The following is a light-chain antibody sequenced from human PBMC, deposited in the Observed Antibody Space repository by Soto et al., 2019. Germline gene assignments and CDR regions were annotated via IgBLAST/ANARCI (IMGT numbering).Light chain of an antibody. V-gene: IGLV2-14*01. J-gene: IGLJ1*01. Sequence: QSALTQPAAVSGSPGQSITISCTGSSSDIGAYNYVSWFQQYPGKAPKLIISEVSNRPSGVSNRFSGSKSGTAASLTISGLQTEDEADYFCFSFTTATTHVFGNGTKVTVL. CDR1: SSDIGAYNY. CDR2: EVS. CDR3: FSFTTATTHV.